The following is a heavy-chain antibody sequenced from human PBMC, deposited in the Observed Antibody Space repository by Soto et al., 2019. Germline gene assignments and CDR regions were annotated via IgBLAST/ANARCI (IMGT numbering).Heavy chain of an antibody. CDR2: IYYSGST. V-gene: IGHV4-59*08. J-gene: IGHJ4*02. CDR1: GGYISTYY. Sequence: SETLSLTCTVSGGYISTYYWGWIRQPPGKGLEWIAYIYYSGSTNYNPSFRSRVTISVDTSKNQFSLKLSSVTAADTAVYYCAGRLDYYDSGGYYFWGQGTLVTAPQ. D-gene: IGHD3-22*01. CDR3: AGRLDYYDSGGYYF.